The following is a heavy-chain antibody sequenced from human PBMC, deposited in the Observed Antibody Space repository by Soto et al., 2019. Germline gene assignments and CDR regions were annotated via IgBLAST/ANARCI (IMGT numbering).Heavy chain of an antibody. D-gene: IGHD3-10*01. V-gene: IGHV1-18*04. CDR3: ARDLSDSGGFDP. J-gene: IGHJ5*02. Sequence: QVQLVQSGAEVKKPGASVEVSCKASGYTFSTYCINWVRQAPGQGLEWMGWISPYNGNTKYEQKFQGRVTMTTDTSTSTAYMELKSLRSDDTAVYYCARDLSDSGGFDPWGQGTLVTVSS. CDR2: ISPYNGNT. CDR1: GYTFSTYC.